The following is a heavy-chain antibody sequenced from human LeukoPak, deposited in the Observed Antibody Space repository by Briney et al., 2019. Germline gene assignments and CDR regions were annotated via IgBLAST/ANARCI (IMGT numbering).Heavy chain of an antibody. Sequence: SETLSLTCAVYGGSFSGYYWSWIRQPPGKGLEWIGEINHSGSTNYNPSIKSRVTISVDTSKNQFSLKLSSVTAADTAVYYCAGGKLAAAGTRYLAFDPWGQGTLVTVSS. V-gene: IGHV4-34*01. CDR3: AGGKLAAAGTRYLAFDP. CDR1: GGSFSGYY. CDR2: INHSGST. J-gene: IGHJ5*02. D-gene: IGHD6-13*01.